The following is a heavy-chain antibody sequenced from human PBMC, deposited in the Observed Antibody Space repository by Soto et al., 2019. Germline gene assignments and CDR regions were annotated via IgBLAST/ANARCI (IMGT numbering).Heavy chain of an antibody. CDR1: GFTFSSYG. J-gene: IGHJ4*02. CDR2: VTSSGDNT. CDR3: AKDVRRWAFDL. D-gene: IGHD1-26*01. V-gene: IGHV3-23*01. Sequence: EVQLLESGGGLVQPGGSLRLSCAASGFTFSSYGMSWVRQAPGKGLEWVSTVTSSGDNTYYADSVKGRFTISRDISKNTLYVQMNSLRAEDTAGYFCAKDVRRWAFDLWGQGTLVTVSS.